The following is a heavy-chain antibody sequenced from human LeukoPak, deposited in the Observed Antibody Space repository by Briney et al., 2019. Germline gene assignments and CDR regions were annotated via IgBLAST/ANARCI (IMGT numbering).Heavy chain of an antibody. Sequence: GGSLRLSCAASGFTFSRYTINWVRQAPGEGLEWVSSISSNGAYIYYADSMEGRFTISRDNAKNSLSLQMDSLRAEDTAIYYCASEGGRGSSNLDYFDYWGQGMLVTVSS. V-gene: IGHV3-21*01. CDR1: GFTFSRYT. CDR3: ASEGGRGSSNLDYFDY. D-gene: IGHD2-15*01. J-gene: IGHJ4*02. CDR2: ISSNGAYI.